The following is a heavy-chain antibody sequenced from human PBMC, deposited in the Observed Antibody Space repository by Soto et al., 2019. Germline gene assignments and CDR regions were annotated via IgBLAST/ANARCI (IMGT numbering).Heavy chain of an antibody. CDR2: IIPIFGTA. CDR3: ARRMMIVVADYGMDV. D-gene: IGHD3-22*01. V-gene: IGHV1-69*13. J-gene: IGHJ6*01. CDR1: GGTFSSYA. Sequence: GASVKVSCKASGGTFSSYAISWVRQAPGQGLEWMGGIIPIFGTANYAQKFQGRVTITADESTSTAYMELSSLRSEDTAVYYCARRMMIVVADYGMDVWGQGTTVTVSS.